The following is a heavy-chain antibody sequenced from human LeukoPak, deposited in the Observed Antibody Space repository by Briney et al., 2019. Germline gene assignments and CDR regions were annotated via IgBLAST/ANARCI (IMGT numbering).Heavy chain of an antibody. Sequence: GGSLRLSCAASGFTFSSYDMNWVRQAPGKGLEWISYISSSSSMSYADSVKGRFTISRDNARNSLYLQMNSLRVEDTAVYYCVRDVGTTSVRGDSWGQGALVTVSS. D-gene: IGHD1-26*01. CDR3: VRDVGTTSVRGDS. J-gene: IGHJ4*02. CDR1: GFTFSSYD. V-gene: IGHV3-69-1*01. CDR2: ISSSSSM.